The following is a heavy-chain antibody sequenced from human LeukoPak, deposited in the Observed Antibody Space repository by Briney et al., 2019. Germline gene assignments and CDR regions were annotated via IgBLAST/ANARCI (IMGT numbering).Heavy chain of an antibody. CDR3: ARVGDYGAFDM. Sequence: GGSLRLSCAASGFTFSSYSMHWVRQAPGKGLQYVSAISNNGGGGTTYYADFVEDRFIISRDNSKNTLYLQMDSLRAEDMAVYYCARVGDYGAFDMWGQGTMVTVSS. D-gene: IGHD4-17*01. J-gene: IGHJ3*02. CDR1: GFTFSSYS. CDR2: ISNNGGGGTT. V-gene: IGHV3-64*02.